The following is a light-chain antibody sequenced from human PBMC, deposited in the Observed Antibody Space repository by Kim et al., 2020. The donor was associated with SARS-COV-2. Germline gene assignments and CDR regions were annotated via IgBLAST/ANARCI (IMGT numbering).Light chain of an antibody. CDR3: QQYSSSPAT. CDR1: QSVSSNY. V-gene: IGKV3-20*01. CDR2: GAS. Sequence: EIVLTQSPGTLSLSPGERATLSCRASQSVSSNYLAWYQQKPGQAPRLLIYGASSRATGIPYRFSGSGSGTDFTLTITRLEPEDFAVYYCQQYSSSPATFGQGTKVEVK. J-gene: IGKJ1*01.